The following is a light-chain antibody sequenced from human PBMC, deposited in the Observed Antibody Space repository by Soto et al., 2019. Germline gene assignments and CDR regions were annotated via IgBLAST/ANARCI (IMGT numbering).Light chain of an antibody. J-gene: IGKJ3*01. CDR3: QQRSNWPPGFT. Sequence: EIVLTQSQATLSLSPGERATLSCRASQSVSSYLAWYQQKPGQAPRLLIYDASNRATGIPARFSGSGSGTDFTLTISSLAPEDFAVYYCQQRSNWPPGFTFGPGTKVDIK. V-gene: IGKV3-11*01. CDR1: QSVSSY. CDR2: DAS.